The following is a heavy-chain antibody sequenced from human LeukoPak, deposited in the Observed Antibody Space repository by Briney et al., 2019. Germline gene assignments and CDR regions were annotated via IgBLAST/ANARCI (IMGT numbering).Heavy chain of an antibody. V-gene: IGHV3-7*01. CDR3: ARDLSGDCSSTSCYYAHYYYYYGMDV. CDR2: IKQDGSEK. D-gene: IGHD2-2*01. J-gene: IGHJ6*02. CDR1: GFTFSSYW. Sequence: SGGSLRLSCAASGFTFSSYWMSWVRQAPGKGLEWVANIKQDGSEKYYVDSVKGRFTISRDNAKNSLYLQMNSLRAEDTAVYYCARDLSGDCSSTSCYYAHYYYYYGMDVWGQGTTVTVSS.